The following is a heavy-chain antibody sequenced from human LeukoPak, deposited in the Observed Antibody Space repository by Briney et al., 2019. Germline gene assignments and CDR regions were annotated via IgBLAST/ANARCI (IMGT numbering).Heavy chain of an antibody. J-gene: IGHJ4*02. CDR3: ARVSPDSSSWYGTYYFDY. V-gene: IGHV3-11*06. CDR1: GFTFSDSH. CDR2: ISTGSIYK. Sequence: GGSLRLSCAASGFTFSDSHMSWIRQAPGKGLEWVSYISTGSIYKKYADSVQGRYTISRDNAKNSLYLQMNSLRVDDTAVYYCARVSPDSSSWYGTYYFDYWGQGTLVTVSS. D-gene: IGHD6-13*01.